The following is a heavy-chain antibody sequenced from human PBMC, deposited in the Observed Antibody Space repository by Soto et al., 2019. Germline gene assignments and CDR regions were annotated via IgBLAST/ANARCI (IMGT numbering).Heavy chain of an antibody. J-gene: IGHJ4*02. CDR2: ISWNSGSI. V-gene: IGHV3-9*01. Sequence: EVQLVESGGGLVQPDRSLRLSCAASGFTFDDYAMHWVRQAPGKGLEWVSGISWNSGSIGYADSVKGRFTISRDNAKNSLYLQMNSLRAEDTSLYYCAKDMSDYGDLDYWGQGTLVTVSS. CDR3: AKDMSDYGDLDY. CDR1: GFTFDDYA. D-gene: IGHD4-17*01.